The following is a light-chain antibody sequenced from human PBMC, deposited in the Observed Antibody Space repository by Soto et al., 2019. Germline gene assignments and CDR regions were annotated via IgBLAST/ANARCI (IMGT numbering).Light chain of an antibody. CDR2: GAS. V-gene: IGKV3-15*01. CDR1: QSLNRD. CDR3: QQYNNWPGT. Sequence: ILMTQSPATLSMSPGERATLSCRASQSLNRDLAWYQQKPGQSPRLLIFGASIRATGIPARFSGSGSGTEFTLTIGSLQSEDCALYYCQQYNNWPGTFGQLPKVDIK. J-gene: IGKJ1*01.